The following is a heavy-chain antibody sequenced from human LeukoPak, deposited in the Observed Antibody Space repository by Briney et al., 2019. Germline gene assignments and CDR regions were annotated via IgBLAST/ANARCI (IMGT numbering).Heavy chain of an antibody. CDR1: GFTFINAW. Sequence: GGSLRLSCAASGFTFINAWMTWVRQAPGKGLEWVGRIKSKTDGGTTDYAAPVKGRFTISRDDSKNTLYLQMNSLKTEDTAVYYCTTDMWGWSGELFPFDYWGQGTLVTVSS. V-gene: IGHV3-15*01. CDR2: IKSKTDGGTT. D-gene: IGHD3-10*01. CDR3: TTDMWGWSGELFPFDY. J-gene: IGHJ4*02.